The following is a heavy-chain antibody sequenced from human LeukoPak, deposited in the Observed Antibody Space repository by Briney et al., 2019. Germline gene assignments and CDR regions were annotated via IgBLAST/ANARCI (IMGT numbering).Heavy chain of an antibody. Sequence: TGGSLRLSCAASGFTVNNNYMNWVRQAPGKGLEWVSAISGSGGSTYYADSVKGRFTISRDNSKNTVFLQMDSQRAEDTAIYYCANLYRSGWYFDYWGQGTLVTVSS. V-gene: IGHV3-23*01. CDR3: ANLYRSGWYFDY. CDR2: ISGSGGST. D-gene: IGHD6-19*01. CDR1: GFTVNNNY. J-gene: IGHJ4*02.